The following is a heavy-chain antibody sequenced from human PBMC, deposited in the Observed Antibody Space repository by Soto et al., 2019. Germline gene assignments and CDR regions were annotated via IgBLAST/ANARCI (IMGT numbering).Heavy chain of an antibody. Sequence: QPGGSLRLSCAASGFSFSNYAMSWVRQAPAQGLEWVASITTRGGRTYYVDSVKGRFTISRDNFANALYLEMNSLRAEDTAVYYCATPTQGWFDPWGQGTLVTVSS. J-gene: IGHJ5*02. CDR2: ITTRGGRT. V-gene: IGHV3-23*01. D-gene: IGHD2-15*01. CDR1: GFSFSNYA. CDR3: ATPTQGWFDP.